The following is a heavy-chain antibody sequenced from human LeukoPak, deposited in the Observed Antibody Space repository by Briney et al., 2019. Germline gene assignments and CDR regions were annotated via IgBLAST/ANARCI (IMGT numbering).Heavy chain of an antibody. J-gene: IGHJ4*02. CDR2: ISYDGSNK. D-gene: IGHD5-24*01. Sequence: GGSLRLSCAASGFTFSSYAMHWVRQAPGKGLEWVAVISYDGSNKYYADSVKGRFTISRDNSKNTLYLQMNSLRAEDTAVYYCARDFGDEMAVNFDYWGQGTLVTVSS. CDR3: ARDFGDEMAVNFDY. CDR1: GFTFSSYA. V-gene: IGHV3-30-3*01.